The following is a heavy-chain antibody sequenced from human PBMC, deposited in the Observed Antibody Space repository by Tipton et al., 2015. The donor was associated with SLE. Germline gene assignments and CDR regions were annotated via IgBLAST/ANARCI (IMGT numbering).Heavy chain of an antibody. CDR2: INHSGNT. Sequence: TLSLTCAVYVGSFSGYYWSWIRQPPGKGLERIGEINHSGNTNYNPSLKSRLTMSVDTSKNQFSLKLTSVTAADTATYYCARLADRRLPSYFDSWGQGTLVTVSS. V-gene: IGHV4-34*01. CDR1: VGSFSGYY. D-gene: IGHD6-6*01. CDR3: ARLADRRLPSYFDS. J-gene: IGHJ4*02.